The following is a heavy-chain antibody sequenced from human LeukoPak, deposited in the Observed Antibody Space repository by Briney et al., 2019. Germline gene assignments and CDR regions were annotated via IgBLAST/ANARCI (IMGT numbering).Heavy chain of an antibody. Sequence: GGSLRLSCAASGFTFNTFSMNWVRQAPGKGLEWVSYISSSGGTIYYADSVKGRFTISRDNAKNSLYLQMNSLRAEDTAVYYCARAVGYGDPSTDWFDPWGQGTLVTVSS. V-gene: IGHV3-48*01. D-gene: IGHD4-17*01. CDR2: ISSSGGTI. J-gene: IGHJ5*02. CDR3: ARAVGYGDPSTDWFDP. CDR1: GFTFNTFS.